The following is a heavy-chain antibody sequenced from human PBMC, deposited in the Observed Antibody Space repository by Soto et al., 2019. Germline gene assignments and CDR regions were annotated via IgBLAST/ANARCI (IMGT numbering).Heavy chain of an antibody. D-gene: IGHD3-3*01. CDR2: IYYSGST. CDR1: GGSISSSSYY. J-gene: IGHJ4*02. Sequence: PSETLSLTCTVSGGSISSSSYYWGWIRQPPGKGLEWIGSIYYSGSTYYNPSLKSRVTISVDTSKNQFSLKLSSVTAADTAVYYCARRHRFLEWSLDYWGQGTLVTVSS. CDR3: ARRHRFLEWSLDY. V-gene: IGHV4-39*01.